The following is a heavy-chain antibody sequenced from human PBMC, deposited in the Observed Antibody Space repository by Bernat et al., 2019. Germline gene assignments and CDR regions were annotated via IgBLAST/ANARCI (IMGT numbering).Heavy chain of an antibody. V-gene: IGHV4-34*01. J-gene: IGHJ3*02. D-gene: IGHD6-19*01. CDR3: AREPPIAVAGGDAFDS. CDR1: GGSFSGYY. CDR2: INHSGST. Sequence: QVQLQQWGAGLLKPSETLSLTCAVYGGSFSGYYWSWIRQPPGKGLEWIGEINHSGSTNYNPSLKSRVTISVDTSKNQFSRKLSSVTAADTAVYYCAREPPIAVAGGDAFDSWGQGTMVTVSS.